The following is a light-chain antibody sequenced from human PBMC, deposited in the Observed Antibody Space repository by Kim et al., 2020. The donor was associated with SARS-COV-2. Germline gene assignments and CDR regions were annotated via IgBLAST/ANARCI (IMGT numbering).Light chain of an antibody. J-gene: IGKJ2*03. V-gene: IGKV3-20*01. CDR2: DTS. Sequence: SPGDRATLSCRASQSVNSGKLAWYQHKPGQPPRFLIHDTSTRATGIPVRFSGSGSGTDYTLTISGLEPDDFAVYYCQQFGRSPLYSFGQGTKLEI. CDR1: QSVNSGK. CDR3: QQFGRSPLYS.